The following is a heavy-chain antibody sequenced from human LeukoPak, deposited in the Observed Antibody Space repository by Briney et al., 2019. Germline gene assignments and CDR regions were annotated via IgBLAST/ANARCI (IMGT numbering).Heavy chain of an antibody. CDR3: ARDLRSPRSVVVAATVGYYYGMDV. Sequence: PGRSLRLSCAASGFTFSSYAMHWVRQAPGKGLEWVAVISYDGSNKYYADSVKGRFTISRDNSKNTLYLQMNSLRAEDTAVYYCARDLRSPRSVVVAATVGYYYGMDVWGQGTTVTVSS. CDR2: ISYDGSNK. J-gene: IGHJ6*02. D-gene: IGHD2-15*01. CDR1: GFTFSSYA. V-gene: IGHV3-30-3*01.